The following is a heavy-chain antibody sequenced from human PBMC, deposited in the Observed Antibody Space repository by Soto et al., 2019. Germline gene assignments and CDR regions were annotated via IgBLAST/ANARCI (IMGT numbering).Heavy chain of an antibody. V-gene: IGHV4-34*01. CDR2: INHSGST. Sequence: SETLSLTSAVYGGSFSCYYWSWIRQPPGKGLEWIGEINHSGSTNYNPSLKSRVTISVDTSKNQFSLKLSSVTAADTAVYYCARGPITTNPRFDPWGQGTLVTVSS. J-gene: IGHJ5*02. CDR1: GGSFSCYY. D-gene: IGHD3-22*01. CDR3: ARGPITTNPRFDP.